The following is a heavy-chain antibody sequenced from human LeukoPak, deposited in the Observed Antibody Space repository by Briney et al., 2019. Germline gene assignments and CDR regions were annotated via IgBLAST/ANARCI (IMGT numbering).Heavy chain of an antibody. V-gene: IGHV3-23*01. Sequence: PGGTLRLSCAASGFTFSGYGMSWVRQAPGKGLEWVSATSGSGGSTYYADSVKGRFTIFRDNAKNTLYLQMNSLRAEDTAVYYCAKAPESGAALYYYYMDVWGKGTTVTISS. CDR2: TSGSGGST. CDR3: AKAPESGAALYYYYMDV. CDR1: GFTFSGYG. D-gene: IGHD1-26*01. J-gene: IGHJ6*03.